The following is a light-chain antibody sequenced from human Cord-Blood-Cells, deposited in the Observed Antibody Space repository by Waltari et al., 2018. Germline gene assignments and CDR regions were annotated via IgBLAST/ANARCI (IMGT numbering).Light chain of an antibody. J-gene: IGLJ3*02. Sequence: QSVLTQPPSASGTPGQRVTISCSGSSSNIGSNYVYWYQQLPGTAPKPLVFRNNQRPSGVPDRFSGTRSCTSASLAISGLRSEDEADYYCAAWDDSLSGWVFGGGTKLTVL. CDR2: RNN. CDR3: AAWDDSLSGWV. CDR1: SSNIGSNY. V-gene: IGLV1-47*01.